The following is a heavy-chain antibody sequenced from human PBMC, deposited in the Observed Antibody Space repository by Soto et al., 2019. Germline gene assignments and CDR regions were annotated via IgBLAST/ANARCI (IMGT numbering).Heavy chain of an antibody. CDR3: AKGLYSGSYYANSNFDY. J-gene: IGHJ4*02. V-gene: IGHV3-23*01. CDR1: GFTFSSYA. CDR2: ISGSGGST. Sequence: PGGSLRLSCAASGFTFSSYAMSWVRQAPGKGLEWVSAISGSGGSTYYADSVKGRFTISRDNSKNTLYLQMNSLRAEDTAVYYCAKGLYSGSYYANSNFDYWGQGTLVTVSS. D-gene: IGHD1-26*01.